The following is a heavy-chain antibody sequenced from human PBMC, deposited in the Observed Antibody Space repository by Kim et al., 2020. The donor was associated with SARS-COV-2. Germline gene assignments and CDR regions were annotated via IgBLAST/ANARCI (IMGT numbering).Heavy chain of an antibody. V-gene: IGHV1-69*13. CDR1: GGTFSSYA. D-gene: IGHD6-13*01. CDR2: IIPIFGTA. J-gene: IGHJ5*02. CDR3: ARAPGESYSSSWGLRDP. Sequence: SVKVSCKASGGTFSSYAISWVRQAPGQGLEWMGGIIPIFGTANYAQKFPGRVTITADESTSTAYMELSSLRSEDTAVYYCARAPGESYSSSWGLRDPWGQGTLVNVSA.